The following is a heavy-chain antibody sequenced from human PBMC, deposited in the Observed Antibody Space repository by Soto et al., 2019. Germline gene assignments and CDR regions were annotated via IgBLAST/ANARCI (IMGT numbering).Heavy chain of an antibody. V-gene: IGHV3-23*01. Sequence: VQLLESGGGLVQPGGSLRLSCAASGFTFSSYAMSWVRQAPGKGLEWVSAISGSGGSTYYADSVKGRFTISRDNSKNPLYLQMNSLRAEDTAVYYCAKETTIFGVVIGNRFDPWGQGTLVTVSS. CDR2: ISGSGGST. CDR1: GFTFSSYA. J-gene: IGHJ5*02. CDR3: AKETTIFGVVIGNRFDP. D-gene: IGHD3-3*01.